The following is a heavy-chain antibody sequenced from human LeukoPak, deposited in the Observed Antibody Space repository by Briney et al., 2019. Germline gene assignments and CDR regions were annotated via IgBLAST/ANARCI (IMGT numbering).Heavy chain of an antibody. CDR1: GFTFSSYE. CDR3: ARERDSSGFY. Sequence: GGSLRLSCAASGFTFSSYEMNWVRQAPGKGLEWVSYISSSGSTIYYADSLKGRFTISRDNAKNSLYLQMNSLRAEDTAVYYCARERDSSGFYWGQGTLVTVS. CDR2: ISSSGSTI. V-gene: IGHV3-48*03. D-gene: IGHD3-22*01. J-gene: IGHJ4*02.